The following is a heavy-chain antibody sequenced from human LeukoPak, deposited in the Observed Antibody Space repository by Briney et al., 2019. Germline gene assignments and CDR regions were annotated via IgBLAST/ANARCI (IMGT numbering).Heavy chain of an antibody. J-gene: IGHJ4*02. CDR3: ARDQEGFDY. Sequence: GASVKVSCKASGYTFTSYYMHWVRQAPGQGLEWMGMIYPRDGSTSYAQKFQGRVTVTRDTSTSTVHMELSGLRFEDTAVYYCARDQEGFDYWGQGTLVTVSS. CDR2: IYPRDGST. V-gene: IGHV1-46*01. CDR1: GYTFTSYY.